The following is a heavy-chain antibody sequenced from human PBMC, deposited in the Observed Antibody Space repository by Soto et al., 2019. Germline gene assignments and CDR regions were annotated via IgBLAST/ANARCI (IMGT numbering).Heavy chain of an antibody. D-gene: IGHD1-1*01. CDR3: AHAHLGTHLLDY. CDR1: GFSLSTSGVG. Sequence: SGPTLVNPTQTLTLTCTFSGFSLSTSGVGVAWIRQPPGKALEWLALIYWDDDKRYSPSLKSRLTITKDTSKNQVVSTMTNMDPVDTATYYGAHAHLGTHLLDYWGQGTLVTVSS. J-gene: IGHJ4*02. CDR2: IYWDDDK. V-gene: IGHV2-5*02.